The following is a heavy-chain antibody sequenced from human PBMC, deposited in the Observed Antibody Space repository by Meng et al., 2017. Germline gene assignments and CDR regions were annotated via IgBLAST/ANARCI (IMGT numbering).Heavy chain of an antibody. J-gene: IGHJ4*02. V-gene: IGHV4-4*07. CDR3: ARGVGSLDY. Sequence: LRLSCTVSGGSVSSYFWTWIRQPAGKGLEWIGRIYSSGSTNYNPSLKSRVTMSVDTSNNQFSLKLTSVTAADTAVYYCARGVGSLDYWGQGTLVTVSS. D-gene: IGHD3-16*02. CDR2: IYSSGST. CDR1: GGSVSSYF.